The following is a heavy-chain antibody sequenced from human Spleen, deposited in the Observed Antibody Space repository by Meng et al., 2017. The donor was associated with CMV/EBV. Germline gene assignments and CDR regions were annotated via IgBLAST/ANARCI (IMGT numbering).Heavy chain of an antibody. D-gene: IGHD6-13*01. CDR1: GYTFTGYY. J-gene: IGHJ3*02. CDR3: ARATDVAAAIDI. V-gene: IGHV1-2*02. Sequence: ASVKVSCKASGYTFTGYYMHWVRQAPGQGLEWMGWINPNSGCTNYAQKFQGRVTMTRDTSISTAYMELSRLRSDDTAVYYCARATDVAAAIDIWGQGTMVTVSS. CDR2: INPNSGCT.